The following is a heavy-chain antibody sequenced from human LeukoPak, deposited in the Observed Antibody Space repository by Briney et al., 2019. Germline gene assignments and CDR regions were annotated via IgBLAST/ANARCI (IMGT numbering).Heavy chain of an antibody. D-gene: IGHD6-19*01. J-gene: IGHJ4*02. CDR2: MIPNSGNT. CDR1: GYTFTSYD. V-gene: IGHV1-8*01. CDR3: ARGRQWLVLGDFDY. Sequence: ASVKVSCKASGYTFTSYDINWVRQATGQGLEWMGWMIPNSGNTGYAQKFQGRVTMTRNTSISTAYMELSSLRSEDTAVYYCARGRQWLVLGDFDYWGQGTLVTVSS.